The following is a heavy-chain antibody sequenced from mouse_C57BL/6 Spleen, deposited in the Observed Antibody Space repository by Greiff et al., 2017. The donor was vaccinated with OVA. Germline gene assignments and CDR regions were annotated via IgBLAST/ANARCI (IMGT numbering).Heavy chain of an antibody. CDR1: GYTFTSYW. CDR2: IHPNSGST. CDR3: ARGDDYDDVDY. Sequence: QVQLQQPGAELVKPGASVKLSCKASGYTFTSYWMHWVKQRPGQGLAWIGMIHPNSGSTNYNEKFKSKATLTVDKSSSTAYMQLSSLTSEDSAVYYCARGDDYDDVDYWGQGTTLTVSS. V-gene: IGHV1-64*01. J-gene: IGHJ2*01. D-gene: IGHD2-4*01.